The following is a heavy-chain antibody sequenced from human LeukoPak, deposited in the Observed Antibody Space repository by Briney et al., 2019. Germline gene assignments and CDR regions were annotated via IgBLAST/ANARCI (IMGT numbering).Heavy chain of an antibody. CDR3: ARDSGYRSVDY. Sequence: GGSLRLSCAASGFTFSGYNMNWVRQAPGKGLQWVSSISSSSSYIYYADSVKGRFTISRDDAKNSLYLQMNSLRGEDTAVYYCARDSGYRSVDYWGQGTLVTVSS. D-gene: IGHD5-18*01. J-gene: IGHJ4*02. V-gene: IGHV3-21*06. CDR2: ISSSSSYI. CDR1: GFTFSGYN.